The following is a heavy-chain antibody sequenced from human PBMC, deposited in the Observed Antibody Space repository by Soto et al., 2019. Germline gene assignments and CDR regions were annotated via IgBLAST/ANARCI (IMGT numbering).Heavy chain of an antibody. CDR3: ARGLGYGLSY. V-gene: IGHV1-46*01. CDR2: INPSGGST. D-gene: IGHD5-18*01. J-gene: IGHJ4*02. Sequence: ASVKVSCKASGGTFSNYIISWVRQAPGQGLEWMGIINPSGGSTSYAQKFQGRVTMTRDTSTSTVYMELSSLRSEDTAVYYCARGLGYGLSYWGQGTLVTVS. CDR1: GGTFSNYI.